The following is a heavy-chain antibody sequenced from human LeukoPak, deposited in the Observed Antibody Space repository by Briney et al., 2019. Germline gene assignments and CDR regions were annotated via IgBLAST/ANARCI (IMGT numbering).Heavy chain of an antibody. Sequence: ASVKVSCKVSGYTLTELSMHWVRQAPGQGLEWMGIINPSGGSTSYAQKFQGRVTMTRDTSTSTVYMELSSLRSEDTAVYYCARDPQLLYEYSSYNWFDPWGQGTLVTVSS. CDR2: INPSGGST. CDR1: GYTLTELS. V-gene: IGHV1-46*01. CDR3: ARDPQLLYEYSSYNWFDP. J-gene: IGHJ5*02. D-gene: IGHD6-6*01.